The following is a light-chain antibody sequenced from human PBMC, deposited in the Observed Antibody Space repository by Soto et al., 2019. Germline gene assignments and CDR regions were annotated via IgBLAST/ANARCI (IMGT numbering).Light chain of an antibody. J-gene: IGKJ5*01. CDR1: QSVSNY. CDR3: EQYGSAPPSIA. V-gene: IGKV3-11*01. CDR2: DAS. Sequence: EIVMTQSPATLSVSPGERATLACRASQSVSNYLAWYQHKPGQAPRLLFYDASNRATGIPARFSGSGSGTDLTLTISSLEPEDFAVYYCEQYGSAPPSIAFGQGTRLGIK.